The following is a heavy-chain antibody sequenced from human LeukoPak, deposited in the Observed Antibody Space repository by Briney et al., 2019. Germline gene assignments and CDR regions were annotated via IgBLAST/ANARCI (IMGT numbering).Heavy chain of an antibody. CDR1: GGSISSSSYY. Sequence: SETLSLTYTVSGGSISSSSYYWGWIRQPPGKGLEWIGSIYYSGSTYYNPSLKSRVTISVDTSKNQFSLKLSSVTAADTAVYYCASEYGSGSPYYYYGMDVWGQGTTVTVSS. CDR3: ASEYGSGSPYYYYGMDV. CDR2: IYYSGST. V-gene: IGHV4-39*01. D-gene: IGHD3-10*01. J-gene: IGHJ6*02.